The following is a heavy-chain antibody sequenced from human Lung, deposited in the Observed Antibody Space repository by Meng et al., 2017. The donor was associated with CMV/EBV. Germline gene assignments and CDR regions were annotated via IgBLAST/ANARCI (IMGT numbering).Heavy chain of an antibody. Sequence: GEXXKISCAVSGFIFSNYAMSWVRQAPGKGLEWISFMSGSGSMMFYVDSVRGRFTISRDSSKNTLYLQMNSLRAEDTAVYYCSKKGGDGALHYFDYWGQGTXVTGAS. V-gene: IGHV3-23*01. J-gene: IGHJ4*02. CDR3: SKKGGDGALHYFDY. D-gene: IGHD3-16*01. CDR2: MSGSGSMM. CDR1: GFIFSNYA.